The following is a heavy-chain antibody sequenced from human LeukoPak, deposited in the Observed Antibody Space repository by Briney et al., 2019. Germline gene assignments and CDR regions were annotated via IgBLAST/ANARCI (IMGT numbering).Heavy chain of an antibody. Sequence: PGGSLRPSCAASGFTFSSYSMNWVRQAPGKGLEWVSYISSSSSTIYYADSVKGRFTISRDNAKNSLYLHMNSLRAEDTAVYYCARDRNYHFDYWGQGTLVTVSS. D-gene: IGHD1-7*01. J-gene: IGHJ4*02. V-gene: IGHV3-48*01. CDR1: GFTFSSYS. CDR2: ISSSSSTI. CDR3: ARDRNYHFDY.